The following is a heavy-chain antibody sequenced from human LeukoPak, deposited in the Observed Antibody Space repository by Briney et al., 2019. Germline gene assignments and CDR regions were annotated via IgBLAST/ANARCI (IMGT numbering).Heavy chain of an antibody. Sequence: AASVKVSCKASGYTFTSYDINWVRQATGQGLEWMGWMNPNSGNTGYAQKFQGRVTMTRNTSISTAYMELSSLRSEDTAVYYCARSYRSYYGSGIWGQGTLVTVSS. D-gene: IGHD3-10*01. V-gene: IGHV1-8*01. CDR2: MNPNSGNT. J-gene: IGHJ4*02. CDR1: GYTFTSYD. CDR3: ARSYRSYYGSGI.